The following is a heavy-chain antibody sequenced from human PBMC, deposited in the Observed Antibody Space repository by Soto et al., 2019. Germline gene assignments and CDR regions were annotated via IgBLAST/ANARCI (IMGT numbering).Heavy chain of an antibody. J-gene: IGHJ4*02. D-gene: IGHD2-21*02. CDR3: ARRLTTTVTAMGY. CDR2: IYPRGGST. CDR1: GYNFTSHY. V-gene: IGHV1-46*01. Sequence: ASVKVSCKTSGYNFTSHYIHWVRQAPGQRLESMGIIYPRGGSTIYAQKFQGKVTMTRDTSTHTLYMELSSLRSEDTAIYYCARRLTTTVTAMGYWGQGTPVTVSS.